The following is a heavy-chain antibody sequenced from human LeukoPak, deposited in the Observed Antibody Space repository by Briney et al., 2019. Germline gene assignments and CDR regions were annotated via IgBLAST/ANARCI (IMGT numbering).Heavy chain of an antibody. J-gene: IGHJ5*02. D-gene: IGHD4-17*01. V-gene: IGHV1-69*13. CDR3: AREAHDYGDVGNWFDP. CDR1: GGTFSSYA. Sequence: VASVKVSCKASGGTFSSYAISWVRQAPGQGLEWMGGIIPIFGTANYAQKFQGRVTITADESTSTAYMELSSLRSEDTAVYYCAREAHDYGDVGNWFDPWGQGTLVTVSS. CDR2: IIPIFGTA.